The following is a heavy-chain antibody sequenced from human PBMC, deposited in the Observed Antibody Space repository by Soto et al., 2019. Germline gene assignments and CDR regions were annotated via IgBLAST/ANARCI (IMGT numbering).Heavy chain of an antibody. V-gene: IGHV1-69*06. CDR2: IIPLYRTV. D-gene: IGHD3-10*01. CDR1: RCTLNRYG. Sequence: SVNVSCLASRCTLNRYGISCLRQAPAQGLDWMGVIIPLYRTVNYAQKFQGRVSITADKSTSTAYMDLNSLRADDTAVYYCARVSVIRGGIPSRFGLWGQGTLVTVSS. J-gene: IGHJ4*02. CDR3: ARVSVIRGGIPSRFGL.